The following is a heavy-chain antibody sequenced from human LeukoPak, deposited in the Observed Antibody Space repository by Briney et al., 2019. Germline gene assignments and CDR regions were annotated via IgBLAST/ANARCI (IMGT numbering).Heavy chain of an antibody. CDR1: GFTFFSYT. Sequence: GGSLRLSCAASGFTFFSYTMNWVRQAPGKGLEWVSSISSSSSYIYYADSVKGRFTISRDNAKNSLYLQMNSLRAEDTAVYYCAREGRLRYFDWLDYWGQGTLVTVSS. CDR2: ISSSSSYI. J-gene: IGHJ4*02. CDR3: AREGRLRYFDWLDY. V-gene: IGHV3-21*01. D-gene: IGHD3-9*01.